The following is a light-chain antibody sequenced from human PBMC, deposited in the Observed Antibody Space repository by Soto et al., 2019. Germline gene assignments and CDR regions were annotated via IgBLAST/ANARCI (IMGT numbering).Light chain of an antibody. Sequence: NFMLTQPHSVSESPGKTVTISCTRSSGSIASNYVQWYQQRPGSAPTTVIYEDNQRPSGVPDRFSGSIDSSSNSASLTISGLKTEDEADYYRQSYDSRGVVFGGGTKVNVL. CDR2: EDN. CDR1: SGSIASNY. CDR3: QSYDSRGVV. J-gene: IGLJ2*01. V-gene: IGLV6-57*04.